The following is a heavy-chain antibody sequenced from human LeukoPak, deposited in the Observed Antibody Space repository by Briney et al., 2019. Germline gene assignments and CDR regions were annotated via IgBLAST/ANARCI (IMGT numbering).Heavy chain of an antibody. Sequence: PGRSLRLSCTASGFTFGDHAMSWVRQAPGKGLEWVSFIRSKAYGGTTEYAASVKGRFTISRADSKSIAYLQMNSLKTEDTAVYYCARDGGVYYGSGSYFDYWGQGTLVTVSS. V-gene: IGHV3-49*04. CDR3: ARDGGVYYGSGSYFDY. J-gene: IGHJ4*02. D-gene: IGHD3-10*01. CDR1: GFTFGDHA. CDR2: IRSKAYGGTT.